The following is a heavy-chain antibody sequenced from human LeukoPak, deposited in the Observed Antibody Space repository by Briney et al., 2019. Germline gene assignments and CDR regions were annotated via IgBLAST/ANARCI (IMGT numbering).Heavy chain of an antibody. CDR2: ISGSGSYI. Sequence: PGGSLILSCAASGFTFSDYSMNWVRQTPRKGLEWVSCISGSGSYIYYADSVKGRFTISRDNAKNSLHLQVNSLRAEDTAVYYCVKERFHGSGAPKFDFWGQGTLVTVSS. D-gene: IGHD3-10*01. CDR3: VKERFHGSGAPKFDF. J-gene: IGHJ4*02. CDR1: GFTFSDYS. V-gene: IGHV3-21*06.